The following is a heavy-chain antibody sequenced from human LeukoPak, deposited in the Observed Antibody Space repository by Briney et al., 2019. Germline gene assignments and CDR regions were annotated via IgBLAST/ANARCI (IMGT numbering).Heavy chain of an antibody. CDR1: GGSISSSDYY. CDR3: ARTYQLLHNPDDWFDP. J-gene: IGHJ5*02. V-gene: IGHV4-30-4*08. Sequence: PSETLSLTCTVSGGSISSSDYYWSWIRQPPGKGLEWIGYIYYSGSTYYNPSLKSRVTISVDTSKNQFSLKLSSVTAADTAVYYCARTYQLLHNPDDWFDPWGQGTLVTVSS. CDR2: IYYSGST. D-gene: IGHD2-2*01.